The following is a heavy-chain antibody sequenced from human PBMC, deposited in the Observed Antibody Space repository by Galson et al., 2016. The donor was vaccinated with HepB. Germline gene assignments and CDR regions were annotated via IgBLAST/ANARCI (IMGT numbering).Heavy chain of an antibody. V-gene: IGHV4-39*07. Sequence: SETLSLTCSISGDSVTIRNYFWGWIRQPPGKGLEWIGRMYYTGSTYYNPSLKSRVSMSVDTPNNQFSLTLKSVTAADTAVYYCARGAVSSYQFDYWGQGTLVTVSS. CDR1: GDSVTIRNYF. J-gene: IGHJ4*02. CDR3: ARGAVSSYQFDY. D-gene: IGHD2-2*01. CDR2: MYYTGST.